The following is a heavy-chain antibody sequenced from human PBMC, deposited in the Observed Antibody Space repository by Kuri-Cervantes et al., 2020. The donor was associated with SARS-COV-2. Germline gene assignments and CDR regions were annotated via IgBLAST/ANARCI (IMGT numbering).Heavy chain of an antibody. V-gene: IGHV1-2*02. D-gene: IGHD6-6*01. CDR2: INPNSGGT. Sequence: ASVKVSCKVSGYTLTELSMHWVRQAPGQGLEWMGWINPNSGGTNYAQKFQGRVTMTRDTSISTAYMELSRLRSDDTAVYYCARVSKAARPSAWFDPWGQGTLVTVSS. CDR1: GYTLTELS. J-gene: IGHJ5*02. CDR3: ARVSKAARPSAWFDP.